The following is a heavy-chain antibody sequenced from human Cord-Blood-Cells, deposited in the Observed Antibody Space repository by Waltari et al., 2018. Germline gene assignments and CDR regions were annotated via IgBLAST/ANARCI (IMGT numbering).Heavy chain of an antibody. CDR3: ARDPRYCSSTSCYPFDP. CDR2: IYSGGNT. Sequence: EVQLVESGGGLIQPGGSLRLSCAASGFTVSSNYMSWVRQAPGKGLEWVSVIYSGGNTYYADSVKDRFTISRDNSKNTLYLQMNSLRAEDTAVYYCARDPRYCSSTSCYPFDPWGQGTLVTVSS. J-gene: IGHJ5*02. CDR1: GFTVSSNY. D-gene: IGHD2-2*01. V-gene: IGHV3-53*01.